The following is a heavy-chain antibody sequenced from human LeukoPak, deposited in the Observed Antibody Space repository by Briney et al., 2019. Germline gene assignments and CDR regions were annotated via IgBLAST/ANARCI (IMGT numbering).Heavy chain of an antibody. Sequence: PGGSLRLSCAASGFTFSSYGMHWVRQAPGKGLEWVAFIRYDGSNKYYADSVKGRFTISRDNAKNSLYLQMNSLRAEDTAVYYCASRTDYYDSSGYLGDYWGQGTLVTVSS. CDR1: GFTFSSYG. V-gene: IGHV3-30*02. CDR2: IRYDGSNK. J-gene: IGHJ4*02. CDR3: ASRTDYYDSSGYLGDY. D-gene: IGHD3-22*01.